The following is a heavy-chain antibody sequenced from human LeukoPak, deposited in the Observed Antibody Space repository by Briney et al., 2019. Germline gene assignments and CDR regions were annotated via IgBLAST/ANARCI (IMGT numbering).Heavy chain of an antibody. CDR2: IIPIFGTA. Sequence: GASVTVSCKASGGTFCSYAISWVRQAPGQGLEWMGGIIPIFGTANYAQKFQGRVTITADKSTSTAYMELSSLRSEDTAVYYCARDQGYYDILTGYYQRYYFDYWGQGTLVTVSS. D-gene: IGHD3-9*01. CDR1: GGTFCSYA. V-gene: IGHV1-69*06. CDR3: ARDQGYYDILTGYYQRYYFDY. J-gene: IGHJ4*02.